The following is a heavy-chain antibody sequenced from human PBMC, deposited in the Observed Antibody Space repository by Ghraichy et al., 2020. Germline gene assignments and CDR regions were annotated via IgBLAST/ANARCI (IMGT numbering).Heavy chain of an antibody. Sequence: GGSLRLSCAASGFTFNSYAMSWVRQAPGKGLEWISAISGSGGSTYYADSVKGRFTISRDNSKNTLYLQMNGLRAEDTAVYHCAKEFWGDTRDYFDCWGQGTLVTVSS. V-gene: IGHV3-23*01. CDR3: AKEFWGDTRDYFDC. CDR1: GFTFNSYA. CDR2: ISGSGGST. J-gene: IGHJ4*02. D-gene: IGHD1-26*01.